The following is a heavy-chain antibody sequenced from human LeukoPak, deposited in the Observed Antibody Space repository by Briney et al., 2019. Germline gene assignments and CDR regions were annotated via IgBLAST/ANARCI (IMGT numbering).Heavy chain of an antibody. CDR3: LTHYKWDLLVHAF. J-gene: IGHJ3*01. Sequence: GGSLRLSCAVSGIPFKKYGMHWVRQAPGKGLEWVATIWHDGSPTMYADSAKGRFTISRDDSKNMLYLQMNSLRAEDTAEYYCLTHYKWDLLVHAFWGQGTRVTVSS. CDR2: IWHDGSPT. CDR1: GIPFKKYG. D-gene: IGHD1-26*01. V-gene: IGHV3-33*01.